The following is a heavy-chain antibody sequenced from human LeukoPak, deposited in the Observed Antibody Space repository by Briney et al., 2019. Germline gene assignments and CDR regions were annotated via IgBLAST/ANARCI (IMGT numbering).Heavy chain of an antibody. V-gene: IGHV3-23*01. CDR3: ARESVFDAFDI. Sequence: GRCLRLSCAASGFTFSSYAMTWVRQSPGKGLEWVSVIGSGGDKYYSDSVQGRFTISRDNSKNTLYLQMNSLRAEDTAVYYCARESVFDAFDIWGQGTMVTVSS. CDR2: IGSGGDK. CDR1: GFTFSSYA. J-gene: IGHJ3*02.